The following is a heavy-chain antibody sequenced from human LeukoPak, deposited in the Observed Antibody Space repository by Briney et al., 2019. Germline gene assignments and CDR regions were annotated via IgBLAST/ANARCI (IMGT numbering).Heavy chain of an antibody. CDR1: GFTFSSYW. CDR2: TKRHGSEK. D-gene: IGHD5-12*01. V-gene: IGHV3-7*01. CDR3: ARDEIVATTKANYYYYMDV. Sequence: GGSLRLSCAASGFTFSSYWMSWVRQAPGKGLEWVTNTKRHGSEKYYVDSVKGRFTISRDNAKKSLYLQMNSLRAEDTAVYYCARDEIVATTKANYYYYMDVWGKGTTVTISS. J-gene: IGHJ6*03.